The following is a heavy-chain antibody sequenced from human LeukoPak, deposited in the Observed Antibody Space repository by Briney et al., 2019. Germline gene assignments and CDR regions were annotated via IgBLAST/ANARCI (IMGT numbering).Heavy chain of an antibody. CDR2: IIPIFGTA. D-gene: IGHD6-13*01. J-gene: IGHJ6*02. CDR1: GGTFSSYA. CDR3: ASGLKQQLPQDYYYGMDV. Sequence: ASVKVSCKASGGTFSSYAISWVRQAPGQGLEWMGGIIPIFGTANYAQKFQGRVTITTDESTSTAYMELRSLRSDDTAVYYCASGLKQQLPQDYYYGMDVWGQGTTVTVSS. V-gene: IGHV1-69*05.